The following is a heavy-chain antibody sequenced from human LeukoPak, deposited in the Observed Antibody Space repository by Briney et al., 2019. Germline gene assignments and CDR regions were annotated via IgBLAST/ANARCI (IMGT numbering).Heavy chain of an antibody. D-gene: IGHD3-10*01. J-gene: IGHJ6*02. Sequence: GASVKVSCKASGYTFTGYYMHWVRQAPGQGLEWMGWINPNSGGTNFAQKFQGRVIMTRDTSLSTVYMELRRLRSDDTALYYCAKSFYYTSGALNPTYYYGMDVWGQGTTVTVSS. CDR2: INPNSGGT. CDR1: GYTFTGYY. V-gene: IGHV1-2*02. CDR3: AKSFYYTSGALNPTYYYGMDV.